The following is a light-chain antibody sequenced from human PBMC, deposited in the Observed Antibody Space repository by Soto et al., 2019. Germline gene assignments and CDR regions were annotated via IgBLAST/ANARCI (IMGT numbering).Light chain of an antibody. Sequence: QSVLTQPPSASGSPGQSVTISCTGTSSDVGGYNYVSWFQQHPGKAPKLIIHEVNKRPSGVPDRFSGSKSGNTASLTVSGLQAEDEATYYCSSYTSSSTLVVFGGGTKLTVL. CDR2: EVN. CDR1: SSDVGGYNY. V-gene: IGLV2-8*01. J-gene: IGLJ2*01. CDR3: SSYTSSSTLVV.